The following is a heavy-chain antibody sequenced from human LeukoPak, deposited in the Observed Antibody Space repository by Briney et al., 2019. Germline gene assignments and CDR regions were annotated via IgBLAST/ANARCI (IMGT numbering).Heavy chain of an antibody. V-gene: IGHV3-7*03. D-gene: IGHD2-21*01. CDR3: ARDERSIQFNY. Sequence: AGGSLRLSCAASGFTFSSSWMTWVRQAPGKGLEWVASINEDGGEIHYVDSVKGRFTISRDNAKNLLYLQMNSLTAEDTAIYYCARDERSIQFNYWGQGTLVTVSS. CDR1: GFTFSSSW. CDR2: INEDGGEI. J-gene: IGHJ4*02.